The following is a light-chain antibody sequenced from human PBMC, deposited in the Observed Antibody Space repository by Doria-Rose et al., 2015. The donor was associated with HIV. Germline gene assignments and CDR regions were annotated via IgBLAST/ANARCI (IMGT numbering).Light chain of an antibody. CDR3: HQYGTSWT. V-gene: IGKV3-20*01. J-gene: IGKJ1*01. Sequence: TQSPGTLSLSPGEGATLSCRASQSFSSTYLAWYQQKPGQAPSLLIYDGSTRSTGIPDRFSASGSVTDFTLTINRLEPEDFALYYCHQYGTSWTFGQGTKVEI. CDR2: DGS. CDR1: QSFSSTY.